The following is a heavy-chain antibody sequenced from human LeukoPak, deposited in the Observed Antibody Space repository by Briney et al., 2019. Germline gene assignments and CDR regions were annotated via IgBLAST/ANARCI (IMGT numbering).Heavy chain of an antibody. CDR3: ARVSSYYDSSGYMNAFDI. Sequence: GGSLRLSCAASGFTVSSNYMSWVRQAPGKGLEWVSVIYSGGSTYYADSVKGRFTISRDNSKNTLYLQMNSLRAEDTAVYYCARVSSYYDSSGYMNAFDIWGQRTMVTVSS. J-gene: IGHJ3*02. CDR1: GFTVSSNY. CDR2: IYSGGST. D-gene: IGHD3-22*01. V-gene: IGHV3-66*01.